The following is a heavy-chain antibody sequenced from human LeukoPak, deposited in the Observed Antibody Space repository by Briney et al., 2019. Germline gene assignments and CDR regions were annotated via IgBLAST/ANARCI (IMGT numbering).Heavy chain of an antibody. J-gene: IGHJ4*02. V-gene: IGHV3-15*01. CDR1: GFTFSNAW. CDR2: IKSKTDGGTT. D-gene: IGHD3-10*01. CDR3: TRGLLWFGESYYFDY. Sequence: GGSLRLSCAASGFTFSNAWMSWVRQAPGKGLEWVGRIKSKTDGGTTDYAAPVKGRFTISRDDSKNTLYLQMNSLKTEDTAVYYCTRGLLWFGESYYFDYWGQGTLVTVSS.